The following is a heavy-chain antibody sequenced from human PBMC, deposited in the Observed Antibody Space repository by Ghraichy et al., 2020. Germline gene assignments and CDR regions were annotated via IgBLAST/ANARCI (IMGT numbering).Heavy chain of an antibody. Sequence: SETLSLTCTVSGGSISSSNYFWGWIRQPPGKGLEWIGSIHSGGSTHYIASLKSRLTISLDMSKNQYSLKLSAVTAADTAVYYCAGDGGNFEVDYWGQGTLVTVSS. CDR1: GGSISSSNYF. CDR3: AGDGGNFEVDY. D-gene: IGHD3-9*01. CDR2: IHSGGST. J-gene: IGHJ4*02. V-gene: IGHV4-39*07.